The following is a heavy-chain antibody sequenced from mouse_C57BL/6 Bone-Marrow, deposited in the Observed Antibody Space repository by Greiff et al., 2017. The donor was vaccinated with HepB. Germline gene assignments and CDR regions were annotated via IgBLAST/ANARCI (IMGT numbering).Heavy chain of an antibody. CDR2: ISSGGSYT. CDR1: GFTFSSYG. D-gene: IGHD1-1*01. V-gene: IGHV5-6*01. J-gene: IGHJ3*01. Sequence: DVQLVESGGDLEKPGGSLKLSCAASGFTFSSYGMSWVRQTPDKRLEWVATISSGGSYTYYPDSVKGRFTISKDNAKNTLYLQMSSLKAEDTAMYYCARRGSSLAYWGQGTLVTVSA. CDR3: ARRGSSLAY.